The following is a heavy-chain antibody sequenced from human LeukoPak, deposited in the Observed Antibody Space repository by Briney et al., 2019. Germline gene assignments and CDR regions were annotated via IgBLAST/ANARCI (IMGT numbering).Heavy chain of an antibody. CDR3: TTAMVVTAILYFQH. D-gene: IGHD2-21*02. J-gene: IGHJ1*01. Sequence: PGGSLRLSCAASGFTFSSYAMSWVRQAPGKGLEWVGRIKSKTDGGTTDYAAPVKGRFTISRDDSKNTLYLQMNSLKTEDTAVYYCTTAMVVTAILYFQHWGQGTLVTVSS. CDR1: GFTFSSYA. CDR2: IKSKTDGGTT. V-gene: IGHV3-15*01.